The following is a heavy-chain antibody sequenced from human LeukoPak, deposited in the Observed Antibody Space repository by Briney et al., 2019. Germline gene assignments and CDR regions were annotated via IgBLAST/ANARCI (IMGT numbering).Heavy chain of an antibody. CDR3: AKYSSSWFHYYFDY. CDR1: GFTFRSYA. D-gene: IGHD6-13*01. CDR2: ISGSGGST. J-gene: IGHJ4*02. V-gene: IGHV3-23*01. Sequence: PGGSLRLSCAASGFTFRSYAMSWVRQAPGKGLEWVSAISGSGGSTYYADSVKGRFTISRDNSKNTLYLQMNSLRAEDTAVYYCAKYSSSWFHYYFDYWGQGTLVTVSS.